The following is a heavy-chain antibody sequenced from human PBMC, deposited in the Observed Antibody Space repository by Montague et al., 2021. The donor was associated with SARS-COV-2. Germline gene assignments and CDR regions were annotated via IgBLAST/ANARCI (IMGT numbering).Heavy chain of an antibody. V-gene: IGHV4-39*01. CDR1: GGSISGSSYY. J-gene: IGHJ4*02. CDR3: ARREYSYGWGD. D-gene: IGHD5-18*01. CDR2: FDYSGNT. Sequence: SETLSLTCTVTGGSISGSSYYWVWIRQSPGMGLEWIASFDYSGNTYYSPSLKSRLTISVDTSKIQFSLKLTSVTAADTALYYCARREYSYGWGDWGQGTMVTVSS.